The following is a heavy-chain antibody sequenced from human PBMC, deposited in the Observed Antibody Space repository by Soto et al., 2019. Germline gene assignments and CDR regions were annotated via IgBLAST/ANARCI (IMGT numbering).Heavy chain of an antibody. CDR3: ARSPGYDFWSGYYIDY. CDR1: GGSISSYY. CDR2: IYYSGST. D-gene: IGHD3-3*01. V-gene: IGHV4-59*01. J-gene: IGHJ4*02. Sequence: SETLSLTCTVSGGSISSYYWSWIRQPPGKGLEWIGYIYYSGSTNYNPSLKSRVTISVDTSKNQFSLKLSSVTAADTAVYYCARSPGYDFWSGYYIDYWGQGTLVTVSS.